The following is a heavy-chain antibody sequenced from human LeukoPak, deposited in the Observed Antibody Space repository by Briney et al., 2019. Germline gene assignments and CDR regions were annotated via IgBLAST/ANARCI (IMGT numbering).Heavy chain of an antibody. CDR1: GYTFTTYG. J-gene: IGHJ6*02. V-gene: IGHV1-18*01. CDR2: ISAYNGNT. Sequence: GASVKVSCKASGYTFTTYGFSWVRQAPGQGLEWVGWISAYNGNTNYAQKVQGRVTMTRDISTSTAYMELRSLRSDDTAVYYCARGLPWGQNSLYGMDVWGQGTTVSVSS. CDR3: ARGLPWGQNSLYGMDV. D-gene: IGHD3-16*01.